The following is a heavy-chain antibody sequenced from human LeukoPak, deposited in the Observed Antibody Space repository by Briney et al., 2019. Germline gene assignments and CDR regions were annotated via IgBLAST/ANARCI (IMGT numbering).Heavy chain of an antibody. CDR2: INPSGGST. Sequence: ASVKVSCKASGYTFTSYYMHWVRQAPGQGLEWMGIINPSGGSTSYAQKFQGRVTMTRDMSTSTVYMELSSLRSEDTAVYYCARGGGDFWSGYHGDYYYMDVWGQGTLVTVSS. CDR1: GYTFTSYY. J-gene: IGHJ6*03. D-gene: IGHD3-3*01. CDR3: ARGGGDFWSGYHGDYYYMDV. V-gene: IGHV1-46*01.